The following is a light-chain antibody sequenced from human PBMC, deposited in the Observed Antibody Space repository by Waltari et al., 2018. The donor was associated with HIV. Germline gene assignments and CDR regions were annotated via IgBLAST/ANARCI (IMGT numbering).Light chain of an antibody. CDR1: NLGHKY. CDR2: QDT. V-gene: IGLV3-1*01. J-gene: IGLJ3*02. CDR3: QAWDSGTIV. Sequence: SYDLTQPPSVSVSSGQTATVPCSGVNLGHKYVSWYHQRSGQSPVLVIYQDTKRPPGIPERFFGSTSENTATLTINETQPLDEAHYSCQAWDSGTIVFGGGTSLTVL.